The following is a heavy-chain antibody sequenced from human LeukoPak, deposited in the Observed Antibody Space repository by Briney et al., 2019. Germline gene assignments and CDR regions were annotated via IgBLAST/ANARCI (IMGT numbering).Heavy chain of an antibody. D-gene: IGHD3-3*01. CDR1: GFTFSNYA. CDR2: ISGSGGRT. Sequence: GGSLRLSCAASGFTFSNYAMSWVRQAPGKGLEWVSAISGSGGRTYYADSVKGRFTISRDNSNSRNTLYLQMNSLTAEDTAVYYCVSGSLQSGYNFDYWGQGALVTVSS. CDR3: VSGSLQSGYNFDY. V-gene: IGHV3-23*01. J-gene: IGHJ4*02.